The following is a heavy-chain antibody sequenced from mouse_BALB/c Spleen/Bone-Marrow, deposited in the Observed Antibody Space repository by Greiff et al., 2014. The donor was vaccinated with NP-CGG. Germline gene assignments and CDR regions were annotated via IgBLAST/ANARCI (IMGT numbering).Heavy chain of an antibody. CDR3: ARDYYGSSDY. D-gene: IGHD1-1*01. CDR1: GFTFSSYG. J-gene: IGHJ2*01. Sequence: EVQLQESGGGLVQPGGSLKLSCAASGFTFSSYGMSWVRQTPDKRLELVATINSNGGSSYYPDSVKGRFTISRDNAKNTLYLQRSSLKSEDTAMYYCARDYYGSSDYWGQGTTLTVSS. V-gene: IGHV5-6-3*01. CDR2: INSNGGSS.